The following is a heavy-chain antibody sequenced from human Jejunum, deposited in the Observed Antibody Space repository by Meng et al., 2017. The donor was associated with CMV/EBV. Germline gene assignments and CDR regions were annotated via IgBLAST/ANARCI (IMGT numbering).Heavy chain of an antibody. V-gene: IGHV4-39*01. CDR2: VYYSGST. CDR1: SSSMSSDC. J-gene: IGHJ4*02. CDR3: VRHGSSSSSLVWSYYFDY. Sequence: SSSMSSDCGGWMRQPPGKGLEWIGRVYYSGSTYYNPSLKSRVTISIDTSKNQFSLKLNSVTAADKAVYYCVRHGSSSSSLVWSYYFDYWGQGTLVTVSS. D-gene: IGHD6-6*01.